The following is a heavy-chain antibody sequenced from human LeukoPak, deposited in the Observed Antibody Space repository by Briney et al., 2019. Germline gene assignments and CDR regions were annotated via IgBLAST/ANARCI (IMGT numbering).Heavy chain of an antibody. Sequence: GASVKVACKASGYTSTRYGICWVRQAPGPGLEWMGWIGAYNGNTNYAQKLQGTVNMTTDTSTSTAYMELRSLRSDNTAVYYCAKGSGSCPNWFDPWGQGTLVTVSS. CDR1: GYTSTRYG. CDR3: AKGSGSCPNWFDP. J-gene: IGHJ5*02. D-gene: IGHD3-10*01. CDR2: IGAYNGNT. V-gene: IGHV1-18*04.